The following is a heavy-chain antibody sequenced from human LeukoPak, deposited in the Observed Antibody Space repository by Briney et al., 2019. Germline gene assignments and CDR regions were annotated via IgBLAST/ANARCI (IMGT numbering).Heavy chain of an antibody. CDR1: GFTFSSYA. Sequence: PGGSLRLSCAASGFTFSSYAMSWVRQAPGKGLEWVSAISGSGGSTYYADSVKGRFTISRDNSKNTLYLQMNSLRAEDTAVYYCARVWWSNEQLASRWFDPWGQGTLVTVSS. CDR2: ISGSGGST. CDR3: ARVWWSNEQLASRWFDP. V-gene: IGHV3-23*01. D-gene: IGHD6-6*01. J-gene: IGHJ5*02.